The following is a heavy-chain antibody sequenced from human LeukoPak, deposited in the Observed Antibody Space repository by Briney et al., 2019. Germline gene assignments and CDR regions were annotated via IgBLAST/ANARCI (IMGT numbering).Heavy chain of an antibody. V-gene: IGHV3-30*19. CDR2: ISYDGSNK. J-gene: IGHJ4*02. D-gene: IGHD3-22*01. Sequence: GGSLRLSCVVSGFTFSSYVMHWVRQAPGKGLEWVAVISYDGSNKYYADSVKGRFTISRDNSKNTLYLQMNSLRAEDTAVYYCARDYYDSSGYPLDYWGQGTLVTVSS. CDR1: GFTFSSYV. CDR3: ARDYYDSSGYPLDY.